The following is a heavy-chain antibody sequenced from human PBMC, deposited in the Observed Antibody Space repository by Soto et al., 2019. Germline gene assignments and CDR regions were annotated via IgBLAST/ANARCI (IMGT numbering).Heavy chain of an antibody. J-gene: IGHJ4*02. D-gene: IGHD5-18*01. V-gene: IGHV4-34*01. CDR3: ARGLGYSYGHSALDY. Sequence: QVQLQQWGAGLLKPSETLSITCAVYGGSFSGYYWSWIRQPPGKGLEWIGEINHSGSTNYNPSLRSRVTISVDTSKNQVSRKLSSVPASDTAVYYCARGLGYSYGHSALDYWGQGTLVTVSS. CDR1: GGSFSGYY. CDR2: INHSGST.